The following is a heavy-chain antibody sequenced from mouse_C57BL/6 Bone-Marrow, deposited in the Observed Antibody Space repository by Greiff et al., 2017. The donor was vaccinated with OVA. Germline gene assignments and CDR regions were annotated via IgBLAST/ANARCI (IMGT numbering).Heavy chain of an antibody. D-gene: IGHD2-5*01. Sequence: EVKLVESGGGLVKPGGSLKLSCAASGFTFSSYAMSWVRQTPEKRLEWVATISDGGSYTYYPDNVKGRFTISRDNAKNNLYLQMSHLKSEDTAMYYCARYSNLLNFDYWGQGTTLTVSS. CDR1: GFTFSSYA. V-gene: IGHV5-4*03. J-gene: IGHJ2*01. CDR2: ISDGGSYT. CDR3: ARYSNLLNFDY.